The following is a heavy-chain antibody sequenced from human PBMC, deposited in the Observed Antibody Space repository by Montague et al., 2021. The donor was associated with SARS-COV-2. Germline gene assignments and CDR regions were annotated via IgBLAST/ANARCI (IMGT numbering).Heavy chain of an antibody. J-gene: IGHJ4*02. V-gene: IGHV4-34*01. Sequence: SETLSLTCSVYSGSFSGYYWTWLRQPPGKGLEWIGEIHHIGYTTYNPSLTSRVTISVGTSDNQFSLKLTSVTAADTAVYYCARGVAPSNHFDYWGQGTLVTVSS. D-gene: IGHD2-15*01. CDR1: SGSFSGYY. CDR3: ARGVAPSNHFDY. CDR2: IHHIGYT.